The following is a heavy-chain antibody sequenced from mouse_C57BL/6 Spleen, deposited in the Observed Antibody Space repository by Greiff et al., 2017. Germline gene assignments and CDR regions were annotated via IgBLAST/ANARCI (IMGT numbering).Heavy chain of an antibody. V-gene: IGHV1-50*01. Sequence: QVQLQQPGAELVKPGASVKLSCKASGYTFTSYWMQWVKQRPGQGLEWIGEIDPADSYNKYNQKFKGKATLTVDTSSSTAYMHLSSLTSEDSAVYYCARSPLYYGSSPGYFDVWGTGTTVTVSS. CDR2: IDPADSYN. CDR3: ARSPLYYGSSPGYFDV. CDR1: GYTFTSYW. D-gene: IGHD1-1*01. J-gene: IGHJ1*03.